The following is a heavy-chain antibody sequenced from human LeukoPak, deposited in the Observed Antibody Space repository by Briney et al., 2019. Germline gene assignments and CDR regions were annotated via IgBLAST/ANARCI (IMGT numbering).Heavy chain of an antibody. J-gene: IGHJ1*01. V-gene: IGHV5-51*01. CDR1: GYSFTSYW. CDR3: ATAMAREYFQH. CDR2: IYPGDSDT. Sequence: GESLKISCKGSGYSFTSYWIGWVRQMPGKGLEWMGIIYPGDSDTRYSPSFQGQVTISADKSISTAYLQWGSLKASGTAMYYCATAMAREYFQHWGQGTLVTVSS. D-gene: IGHD2-2*01.